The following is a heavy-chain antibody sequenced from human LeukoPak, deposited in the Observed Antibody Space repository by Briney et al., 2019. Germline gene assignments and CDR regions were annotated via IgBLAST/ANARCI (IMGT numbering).Heavy chain of an antibody. Sequence: SETLSLTCTVSGGSISSGGYYWSWIRQHPGKGLEWIGYIYYSGSTYFNPSLKSRVTISVDTSKNQFSLKLSSVTAADTAVYYCASSTTRYTCGFDVWGKGTTVTVSS. J-gene: IGHJ6*04. CDR3: ASSTTRYTCGFDV. CDR1: GGSISSGGYY. D-gene: IGHD2-2*02. CDR2: IYYSGST. V-gene: IGHV4-31*03.